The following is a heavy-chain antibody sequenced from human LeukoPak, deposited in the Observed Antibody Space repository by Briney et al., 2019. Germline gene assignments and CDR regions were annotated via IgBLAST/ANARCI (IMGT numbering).Heavy chain of an antibody. V-gene: IGHV3-30*02. Sequence: SGGSLRLSCAASGFTFSSYGMHWVRQAPDKGLEWVAFIRYDGSNKYYADSVKGRFTISRDNSKNTLYLQMNSLRAEDTAVYYCAKIDSSGWYNKAAFDYWGQGTLVTVSS. D-gene: IGHD6-19*01. J-gene: IGHJ4*02. CDR2: IRYDGSNK. CDR1: GFTFSSYG. CDR3: AKIDSSGWYNKAAFDY.